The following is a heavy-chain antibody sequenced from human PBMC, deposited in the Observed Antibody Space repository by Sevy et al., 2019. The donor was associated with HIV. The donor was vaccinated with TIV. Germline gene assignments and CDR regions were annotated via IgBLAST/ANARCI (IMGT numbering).Heavy chain of an antibody. V-gene: IGHV1-2*06. J-gene: IGHJ1*01. CDR1: GYTFTGYY. D-gene: IGHD3-3*01. CDR2: INPNSGGT. Sequence: ASVKVSCKASGYTFTGYYMHWVRQAPGQGLEWMGRINPNSGGTNYAQKFQGRVTMTRDTSISTAYMELSRLRSDDTAVYYCATGFLEWLPSQHWCQGTLVTVSS. CDR3: ATGFLEWLPSQH.